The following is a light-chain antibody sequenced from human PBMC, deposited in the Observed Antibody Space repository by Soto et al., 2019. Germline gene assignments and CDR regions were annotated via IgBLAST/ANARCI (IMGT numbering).Light chain of an antibody. V-gene: IGLV2-14*03. CDR2: EIS. CDR3: ATWDDSLPAV. CDR1: SSDVGDDNF. J-gene: IGLJ2*01. Sequence: QSALTQPASVSGSPGQSISISCTGASSDVGDDNFVSWYQQHPGKAPRLLIYEISDRPSGVSDRFSGSKSGTSASLTISGLQSEDEADYYCATWDDSLPAVFGGGTKVTVL.